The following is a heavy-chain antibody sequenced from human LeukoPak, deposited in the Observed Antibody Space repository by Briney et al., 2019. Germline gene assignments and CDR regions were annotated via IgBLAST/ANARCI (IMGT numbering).Heavy chain of an antibody. D-gene: IGHD1-26*01. CDR3: ARAVSGSLYGDFDF. CDR1: GYTFVDFG. V-gene: IGHV1-18*01. CDR2: INSHNGDT. Sequence: GASVKVSCKASGYTFVDFGVSWVRQAPGQGLEWMGWINSHNGDTNYAERFQDRVTMTTDTSTTTSYMELRSLRSDDTAVYYCARAVSGSLYGDFDFWGQGTLVTVSS. J-gene: IGHJ4*02.